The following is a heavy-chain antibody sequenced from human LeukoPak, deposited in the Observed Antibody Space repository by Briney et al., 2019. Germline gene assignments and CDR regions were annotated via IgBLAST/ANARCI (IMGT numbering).Heavy chain of an antibody. Sequence: ASVKVSCKASGYTFTSYDINWVQQATGQGLEWMGWMNPNSGNTGYAQKFQGRVTITRNTSISTAYMELSSLRSEDTAVYYCARGYRGYSYGYVTTYFDYWGQGTLVTVSS. J-gene: IGHJ4*02. CDR2: MNPNSGNT. CDR3: ARGYRGYSYGYVTTYFDY. V-gene: IGHV1-8*03. CDR1: GYTFTSYD. D-gene: IGHD5-18*01.